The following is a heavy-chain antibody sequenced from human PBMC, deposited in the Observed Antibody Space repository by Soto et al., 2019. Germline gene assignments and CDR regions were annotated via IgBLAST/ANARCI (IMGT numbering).Heavy chain of an antibody. CDR2: LSYDGSEK. J-gene: IGHJ5*02. CDR3: AKFPRGNYEPS. D-gene: IGHD3-3*01. V-gene: IGHV3-30*18. Sequence: GGSLRLSCADSEFTFKNYGMHWVRQAPGKGLEWVSVLSYDGSEKDYAASVRGRFTISRDNSKNTLYLQMNSLRTEDTAIYYCAKFPRGNYEPSWGQGTLVTVSS. CDR1: EFTFKNYG.